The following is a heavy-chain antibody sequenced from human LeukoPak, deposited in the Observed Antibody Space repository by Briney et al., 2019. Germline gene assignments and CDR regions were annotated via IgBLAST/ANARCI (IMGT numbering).Heavy chain of an antibody. CDR2: ISYDGSNK. J-gene: IGHJ3*02. CDR1: GFTFSSYG. V-gene: IGHV3-30*18. D-gene: IGHD4-23*01. Sequence: GGSLRLSCAASGFTFSSYGMHWVRQAPGKGLEWVAVISYDGSNKYYADSVKGRFTISRDNSKNTLYLQMNSLRAEDTAVYYCAKAAVGFDAFDIWGQGTMVTVSS. CDR3: AKAAVGFDAFDI.